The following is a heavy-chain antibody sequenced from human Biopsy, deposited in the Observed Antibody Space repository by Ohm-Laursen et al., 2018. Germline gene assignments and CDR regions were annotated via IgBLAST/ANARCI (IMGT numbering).Heavy chain of an antibody. J-gene: IGHJ4*02. Sequence: SLRLSCAASGFTFNAYWMYWVRQVPGKGLEWVSSITGGGNYINYADSVRGRFAISRDNSKNSVYSVMSSLRAEDTAVYFCATAAYAPPYFDLWGRGTVVTVSS. CDR1: GFTFNAYW. V-gene: IGHV3-21*06. D-gene: IGHD4-17*01. CDR2: ITGGGNYI. CDR3: ATAAYAPPYFDL.